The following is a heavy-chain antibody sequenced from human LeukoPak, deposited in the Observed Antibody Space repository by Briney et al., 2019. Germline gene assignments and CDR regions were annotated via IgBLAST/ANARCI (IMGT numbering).Heavy chain of an antibody. D-gene: IGHD1-20*01. CDR1: GGSISSSSFY. CDR3: ARIWSYNWDDVPY. V-gene: IGHV4-39*07. Sequence: TSETLSLTCTVSGGSISSSSFYWGWIRQPPGKGLEWIGSIYYTGDTFYNPSLKSRVTISVDTSKNQFSLKLNSVTAADTAVYYCARIWSYNWDDVPYWGQGTLVTVSS. CDR2: IYYTGDT. J-gene: IGHJ4*02.